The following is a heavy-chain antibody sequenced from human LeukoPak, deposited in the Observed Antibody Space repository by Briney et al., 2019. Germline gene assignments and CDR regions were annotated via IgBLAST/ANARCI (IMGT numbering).Heavy chain of an antibody. J-gene: IGHJ4*02. CDR1: GFTFSSYS. Sequence: GGSLRLSCAASGFTFSSYSMNWVRQAPGRGLEWVANINHDGSEKNYVDSVKGRFAISRDNGKNSVYLQMSSLRAEDAAVYYCVGGIGWLPDYWGQGTLVTVSS. V-gene: IGHV3-7*04. CDR3: VGGIGWLPDY. D-gene: IGHD5-12*01. CDR2: INHDGSEK.